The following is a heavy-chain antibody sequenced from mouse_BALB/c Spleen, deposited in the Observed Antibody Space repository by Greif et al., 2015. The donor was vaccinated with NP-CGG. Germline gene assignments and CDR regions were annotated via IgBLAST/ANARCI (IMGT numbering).Heavy chain of an antibody. CDR1: GFTFSSYT. D-gene: IGHD2-1*01. V-gene: IGHV5-6-4*01. CDR3: TREGNYYFDY. CDR2: INSGGIYT. Sequence: EVKLMDSGGGLVKPGGSLKLSCAASGFTFSSYTMSWVRQTPEKRLEWVATINSGGIYTFYPDSVKGRFTISRDIAKNPLYLQMSSLMSEDTAMYYCTREGNYYFDYWGQGTTLTVSS. J-gene: IGHJ2*01.